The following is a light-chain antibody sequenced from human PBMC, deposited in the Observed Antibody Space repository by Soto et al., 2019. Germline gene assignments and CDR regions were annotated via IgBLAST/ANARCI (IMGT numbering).Light chain of an antibody. CDR1: QSVSSSY. V-gene: IGKV3-20*01. J-gene: IGKJ1*01. CDR3: QQYGSSPWT. Sequence: EIVLTQSPGTLSLSPGERATLSCRASQSVSSSYLAWYQQKPGQAPRLLIYGASSKATGIPDRFSGSGSGTDFTLTISRLEPEYFAVYYCQQYGSSPWTFGQGTKEELK. CDR2: GAS.